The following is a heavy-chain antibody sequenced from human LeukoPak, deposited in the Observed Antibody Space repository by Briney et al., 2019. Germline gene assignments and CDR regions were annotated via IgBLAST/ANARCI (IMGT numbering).Heavy chain of an antibody. D-gene: IGHD7-27*01. V-gene: IGHV3-15*01. CDR2: IKSKTDGGTT. Sequence: PGGSLRLSCEASGFTFSNAWMNWVRQAPGKGLEWVGRIKSKTDGGTTDYVAPVKGRFTISRDDSKNTLYLQVNSLNTEDTAVYYCTTGNWGSFSYWGQGTLVTVSS. CDR1: GFTFSNAW. CDR3: TTGNWGSFSY. J-gene: IGHJ4*02.